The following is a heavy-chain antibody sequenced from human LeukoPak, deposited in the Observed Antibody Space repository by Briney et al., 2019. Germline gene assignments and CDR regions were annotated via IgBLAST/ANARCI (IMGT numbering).Heavy chain of an antibody. CDR3: ARDGSSSRNFDY. CDR1: GYTFTGYY. D-gene: IGHD6-6*01. CDR2: INANSGGT. Sequence: ASVKVSCKASGYTFTGYYMHWVRQAPGHGLEWMGWINANSGGTNYAQKFQGRVTMTRDTSISTAYMELSRLGSDDTALCCGARDGSSSRNFDYWGQGTLVTVSS. V-gene: IGHV1-2*02. J-gene: IGHJ4*02.